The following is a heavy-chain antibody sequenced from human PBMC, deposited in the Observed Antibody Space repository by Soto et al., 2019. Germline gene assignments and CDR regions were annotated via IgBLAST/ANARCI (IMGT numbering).Heavy chain of an antibody. CDR2: IDQSGST. J-gene: IGHJ5*02. D-gene: IGHD3-10*01. V-gene: IGHV4-34*01. Sequence: QVQLQQWGAGLLKSSETLSLTCAVYGGSFSGYYWNWLRQPPGEGLEWIGKIDQSGSTNYNPSLKSRVTMSVDTSRRQFSLKLTSVTAMDTAVSSCAGGRDTVVRRVMNWFDPWGQGTLVTVSS. CDR3: AGGRDTVVRRVMNWFDP. CDR1: GGSFSGYY.